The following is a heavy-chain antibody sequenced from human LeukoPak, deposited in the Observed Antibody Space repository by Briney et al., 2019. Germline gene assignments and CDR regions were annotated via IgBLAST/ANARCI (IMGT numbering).Heavy chain of an antibody. J-gene: IGHJ4*02. D-gene: IGHD2-2*01. CDR1: GYTFTSYA. Sequence: ASVKVSCKASGYTFTSYAISWVRQAPGQGLEWMGWIRAHNGDTNHAQQLQGRVTMTTDTSPRTAYMELRSLRSEDTAVYYCARGEFICTINTCYASALDSWGQGTLVTVSS. CDR3: ARGEFICTINTCYASALDS. CDR2: IRAHNGDT. V-gene: IGHV1-18*01.